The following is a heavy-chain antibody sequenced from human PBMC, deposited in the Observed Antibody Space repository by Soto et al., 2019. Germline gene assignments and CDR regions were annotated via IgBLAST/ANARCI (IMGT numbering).Heavy chain of an antibody. V-gene: IGHV3-43*01. CDR2: ISWDGGST. CDR3: AKDILPPGYSYGFFDYGMDV. Sequence: GGSLRLSCAASGFTFDDYTMHWVRQAPGKGLEWVSLISWDGGSTYYADSVKGRFTISRDNSKNSLYLQMSSLRTEDTALYYCAKDILPPGYSYGFFDYGMDVWGQGTTVTVSS. J-gene: IGHJ6*02. CDR1: GFTFDDYT. D-gene: IGHD5-18*01.